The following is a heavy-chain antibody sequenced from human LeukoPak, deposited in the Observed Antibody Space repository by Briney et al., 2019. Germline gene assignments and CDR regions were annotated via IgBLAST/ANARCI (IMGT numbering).Heavy chain of an antibody. CDR2: INWNGGST. Sequence: PGGSLTLSCTASGFTFHDYGMSWVRQAPGKGLEGVSGINWNGGSTGYADYVKGRFTISRDNGKNSLYLQMNSLRAEDTALYYCARVGYYYESSSYSGAFDIWGQGAMVTVSS. D-gene: IGHD3-22*01. V-gene: IGHV3-20*04. CDR1: GFTFHDYG. CDR3: ARVGYYYESSSYSGAFDI. J-gene: IGHJ3*02.